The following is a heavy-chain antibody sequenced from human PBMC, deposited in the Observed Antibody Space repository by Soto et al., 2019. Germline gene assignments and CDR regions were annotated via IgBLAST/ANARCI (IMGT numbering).Heavy chain of an antibody. J-gene: IGHJ4*02. D-gene: IGHD3-22*01. CDR2: ISGHNGNT. Sequence: QVQLVQSGAEVKKPGASVKVSCKASGYSFTSYGISWVRQAPGQGPEWMGWISGHNGNTNHPQSLQGRVTMTTDTTRNTAYMELRSLRSDDTALYYCARHRFNYYDTVYYYFDYWGQGTLVTVSS. CDR1: GYSFTSYG. V-gene: IGHV1-18*04. CDR3: ARHRFNYYDTVYYYFDY.